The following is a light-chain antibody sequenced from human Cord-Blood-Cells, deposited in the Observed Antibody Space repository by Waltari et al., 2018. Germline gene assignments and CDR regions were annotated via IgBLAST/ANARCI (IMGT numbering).Light chain of an antibody. CDR1: QSISSY. V-gene: IGKV1-39*01. CDR2: AAS. Sequence: DIQMTQSPSSLSASVGDRVTITCRASQSISSYLNWYQQKPGKAPKLLIYAASSLQSGVPSRFSVNGSGTDFTLTISSLQPEDFATYYCQQSYSTPLTFGGGTKVEIK. CDR3: QQSYSTPLT. J-gene: IGKJ4*01.